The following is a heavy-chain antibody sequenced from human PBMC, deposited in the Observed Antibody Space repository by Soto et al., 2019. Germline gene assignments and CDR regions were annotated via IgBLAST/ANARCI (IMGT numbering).Heavy chain of an antibody. CDR1: GFTFSDYY. CDR2: ISISGTGI. CDR3: GTAYSAAFDI. Sequence: PGGSLRLSCAASGFTFSDYYMTWIRQAPGKGLERVSYISISGTGIYYADSMKGRFTISRDNAKNSLYLQSSSLRAEDTAVHYFGTAYSAAFDIWGPGTMVTVSS. J-gene: IGHJ3*02. D-gene: IGHD2-21*01. V-gene: IGHV3-11*01.